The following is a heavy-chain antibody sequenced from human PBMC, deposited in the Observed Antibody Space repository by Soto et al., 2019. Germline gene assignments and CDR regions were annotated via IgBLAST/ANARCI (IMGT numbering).Heavy chain of an antibody. CDR2: IYYSGST. Sequence: SETLSLTCTVSGGSISSYYWSWIRQPPGKGLEWIGYIYYSGSTNYNPSLKSRVTISVDTSKNQFSLKLSSVTAADTAVYYCARDGRRLGGYAYYDAFDIWGQGTMVTVSS. CDR1: GGSISSYY. V-gene: IGHV4-59*01. CDR3: ARDGRRLGGYAYYDAFDI. J-gene: IGHJ3*02. D-gene: IGHD3-16*01.